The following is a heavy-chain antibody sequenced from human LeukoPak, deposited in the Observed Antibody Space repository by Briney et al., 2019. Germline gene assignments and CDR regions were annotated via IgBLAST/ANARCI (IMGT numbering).Heavy chain of an antibody. CDR1: GGSISSGGYY. V-gene: IGHV4-31*03. Sequence: SETLSLTCTVSGGSISSGGYYWSWIRQHPRKGLEWIGYIYYSGSTYYNPSLKSRVTISVDTSKNQFSLKLSSVTAADTAVYYCARPAYGKGYYGMDVWGKGTTVTVSS. CDR3: ARPAYGKGYYGMDV. D-gene: IGHD3-10*01. CDR2: IYYSGST. J-gene: IGHJ6*04.